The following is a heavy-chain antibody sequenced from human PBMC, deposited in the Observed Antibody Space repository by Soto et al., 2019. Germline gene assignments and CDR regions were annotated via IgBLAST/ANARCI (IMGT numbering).Heavy chain of an antibody. CDR1: GFTFSSYE. J-gene: IGHJ6*02. Sequence: PGGSLRLSCAASGFTFSSYEMNWVRQAPGKGLEWVSYISSSGSTIYYADSVKGRFTISRDNAKNSLYLQMNSLRAEDTAVYYCARDTGDFWSGYGMDVWGQGTTVTVSS. D-gene: IGHD3-3*01. CDR3: ARDTGDFWSGYGMDV. V-gene: IGHV3-48*03. CDR2: ISSSGSTI.